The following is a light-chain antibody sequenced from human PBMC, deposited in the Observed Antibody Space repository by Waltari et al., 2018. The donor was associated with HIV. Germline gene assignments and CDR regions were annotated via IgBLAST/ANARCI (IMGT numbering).Light chain of an antibody. CDR3: QQYYRSPWT. V-gene: IGKV4-1*01. J-gene: IGKJ1*01. CDR1: HSVFYSSNHN. Sequence: DIVMTQSPDSLAVSLGERATINCKSSHSVFYSSNHNLAWYQQKPGQPPRLLVYWASTRESGVPDRFSGSGSGTDFTLTISSLQAEDVAVYYCQQYYRSPWTFGQGTKVEIK. CDR2: WAS.